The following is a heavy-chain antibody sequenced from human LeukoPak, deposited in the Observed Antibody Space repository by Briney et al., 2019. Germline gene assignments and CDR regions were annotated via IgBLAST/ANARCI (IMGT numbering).Heavy chain of an antibody. D-gene: IGHD3-9*01. V-gene: IGHV5-51*01. CDR1: GYSLNNYW. CDR2: IYPGDSGT. J-gene: IGHJ4*02. Sequence: GESLKISCQGSGYSLNNYWLGWERQVPGKGMELIWIIYPGDSGTRYSPSFQARLPFSAHKYITILSQPWSSVKASDTAIYYCARLYILNSEGLYYFDPWGKGTLVTVSS. CDR3: ARLYILNSEGLYYFDP.